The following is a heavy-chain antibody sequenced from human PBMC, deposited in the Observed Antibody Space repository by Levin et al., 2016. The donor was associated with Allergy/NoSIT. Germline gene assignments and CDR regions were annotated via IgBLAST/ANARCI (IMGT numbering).Heavy chain of an antibody. CDR3: ASGYSSSDYFDY. D-gene: IGHD6-6*01. J-gene: IGHJ4*02. Sequence: WIRQPPGKGLEWIGYIYYSGSTNYNPSLKSRVTISVDTSKNQFSLKLSSVTAADTAVYYCASGYSSSDYFDYWGQGTLVTVSS. CDR2: IYYSGST. V-gene: IGHV4-59*01.